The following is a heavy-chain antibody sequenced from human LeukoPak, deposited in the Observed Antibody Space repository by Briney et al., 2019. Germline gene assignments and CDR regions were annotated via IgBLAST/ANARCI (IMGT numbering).Heavy chain of an antibody. CDR3: ARVRGSWFGGWEPNWFDP. CDR1: GYSISNGYY. V-gene: IGHV4-59*01. CDR2: IYYSGST. Sequence: PSETLSLTCTVSGYSISNGYYWSWIRPPPGKGLEWIGYIYYSGSTNYNPSLKSRVTISVDTSKNQFSLKLSSVTAADTAVYYCARVRGSWFGGWEPNWFDPWGQGTLVTVSS. D-gene: IGHD3-10*01. J-gene: IGHJ5*02.